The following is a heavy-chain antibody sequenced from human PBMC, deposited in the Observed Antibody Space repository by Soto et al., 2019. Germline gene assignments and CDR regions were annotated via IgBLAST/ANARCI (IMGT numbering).Heavy chain of an antibody. V-gene: IGHV3-30-3*01. Sequence: LRLSCAASGFTFSSYAMHWVRQAPGKGLEWVAVISYDGSNKYYADSVKGRFTISRDNSKNTLYLQMNSLRAEDTAVYYCARGQTDYDFWSGYYLDYYYYYGMDVWGQGTTVTVSS. CDR2: ISYDGSNK. CDR1: GFTFSSYA. D-gene: IGHD3-3*01. CDR3: ARGQTDYDFWSGYYLDYYYYYGMDV. J-gene: IGHJ6*02.